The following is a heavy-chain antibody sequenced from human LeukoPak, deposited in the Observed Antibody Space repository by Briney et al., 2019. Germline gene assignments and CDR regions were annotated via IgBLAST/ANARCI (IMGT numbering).Heavy chain of an antibody. V-gene: IGHV4-39*01. CDR2: IYYSGST. D-gene: IGHD2-2*01. J-gene: IGHJ6*02. CDR3: ASTVVVPADHYYGMDV. CDR1: GGSISSSSYS. Sequence: SETLSLTCTVSGGSISSSSYSWGWIRQPPGKGLEWIGSIYYSGSTYYNPSLKSRVTISVDTSKNQFSLKLSSVTAADTAVYYCASTVVVPADHYYGMDVWGQGTTVTVSS.